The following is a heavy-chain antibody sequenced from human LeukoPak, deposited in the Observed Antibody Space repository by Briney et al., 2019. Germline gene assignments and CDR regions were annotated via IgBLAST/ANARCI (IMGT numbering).Heavy chain of an antibody. V-gene: IGHV1-24*01. CDR1: GYSLTDVS. D-gene: IGHD4-17*01. CDR2: FDPEDGET. J-gene: IGHJ4*02. CDR3: ATAYGDYGPGVDY. Sequence: ASVKVSCKVSGYSLTDVSIHWVRQAPGKGLEWMGGFDPEDGETIYAQKFQGRVTMTEDTSTDTAYMELSSLRSEDTAVYYCATAYGDYGPGVDYWGQGTLVTVSS.